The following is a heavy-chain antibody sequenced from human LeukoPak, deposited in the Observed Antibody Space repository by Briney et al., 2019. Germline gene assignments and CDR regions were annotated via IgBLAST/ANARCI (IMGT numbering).Heavy chain of an antibody. J-gene: IGHJ4*02. D-gene: IGHD5-24*01. CDR2: MNPNSGNT. V-gene: IGHV1-8*03. CDR3: ARARTFRWLRPYYFDY. CDR1: GYTFTGYY. Sequence: ASVKVSCKASGYTFTGYYMHWVRQAPGQGLEWMGWMNPNSGNTGYAQKFQGRVTITRNTSISTAYMELSSLRSEDTAVYYCARARTFRWLRPYYFDYWGQGTLVTVSS.